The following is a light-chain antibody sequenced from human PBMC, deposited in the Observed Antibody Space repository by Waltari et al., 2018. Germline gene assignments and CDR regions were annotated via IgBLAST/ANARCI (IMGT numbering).Light chain of an antibody. CDR2: DTS. V-gene: IGKV3D-20*02. CDR1: QVVGKY. Sequence: VLTQSPATLSLSPGERATLSCMANQVVGKYLAWYQQKPGQAPRLLIYDTSPRATGIPDRFSGSGSGTDFSLTISRLEPEDFAVYYCQKYVSLPATFGQGTKVQAK. J-gene: IGKJ1*01. CDR3: QKYVSLPAT.